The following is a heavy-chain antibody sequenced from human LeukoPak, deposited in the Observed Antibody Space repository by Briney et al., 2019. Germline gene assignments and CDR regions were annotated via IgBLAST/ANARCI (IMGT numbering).Heavy chain of an antibody. CDR2: IYWDDDK. CDR3: AHREYYYGSGSYYNSHFDY. CDR1: GFSLSTSGVG. V-gene: IGHV2-5*02. D-gene: IGHD3-10*01. J-gene: IGHJ4*02. Sequence: SGPTLVKPTQTPTLTCTFSGFSLSTSGVGVGWIRQPPGKALEWLALIYWDDDKRYSPSLKSRLTITKDTSKNQVVLTMTNMDPVDTATYYRAHREYYYGSGSYYNSHFDYWGQGTLVTVSS.